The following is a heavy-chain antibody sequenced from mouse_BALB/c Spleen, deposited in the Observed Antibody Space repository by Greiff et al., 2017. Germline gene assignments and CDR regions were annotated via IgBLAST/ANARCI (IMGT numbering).Heavy chain of an antibody. CDR3: ARGNFDV. V-gene: IGHV1S34*01. Sequence: LVKTGASVKISCKASGYSFTGYYMHWVKQSPGQSLEWIGYISCYNGATSYNQKFKGKATFTVDTSSSTAYMQFNSLTSEDSAVYYCARGNFDVWGEGTTVTVSS. CDR1: GYSFTGYY. CDR2: ISCYNGAT. J-gene: IGHJ1*01.